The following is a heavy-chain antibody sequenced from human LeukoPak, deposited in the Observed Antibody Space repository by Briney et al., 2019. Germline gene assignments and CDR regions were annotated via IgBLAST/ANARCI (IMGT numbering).Heavy chain of an antibody. CDR3: ARINVPPPVGSKELRYFDWQYYFDY. D-gene: IGHD3-9*01. V-gene: IGHV1-8*01. J-gene: IGHJ4*02. CDR2: MNPNSGNT. Sequence: SAVKVSCKASGYTFTSYDINWVRQATGQGLEWMGWMNPNSGNTGYAQTFQGRVTMTRNTSISTAYMELSSLRSEDTAVYYCARINVPPPVGSKELRYFDWQYYFDYWGQGTLVTVSS. CDR1: GYTFTSYD.